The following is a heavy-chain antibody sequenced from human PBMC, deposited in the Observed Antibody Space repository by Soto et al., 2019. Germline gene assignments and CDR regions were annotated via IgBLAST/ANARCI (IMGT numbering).Heavy chain of an antibody. CDR2: ISSSSSTI. Sequence: PGGSLRLSCAACGFTFSSYSMNWVRQAPGKGLEWVSYISSSSSTIYYADSVKGRFTISRDNAKNSLYLQMNSLRDEDTAVYYCARDGGIAVAGTGYYYYGMDVWGQGTTVTVSS. V-gene: IGHV3-48*02. CDR3: ARDGGIAVAGTGYYYYGMDV. CDR1: GFTFSSYS. D-gene: IGHD6-19*01. J-gene: IGHJ6*02.